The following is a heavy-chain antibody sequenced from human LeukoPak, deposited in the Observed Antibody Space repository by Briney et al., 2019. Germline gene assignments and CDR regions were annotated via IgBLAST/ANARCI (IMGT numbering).Heavy chain of an antibody. D-gene: IGHD5-18*01. CDR3: ARTPFEQLWFSDYYYYYMDV. Sequence: PGGSLRLSCAASGFTFSRYWMHWVRQAPGKGLEWVAVISYDGSNKYYADSVKGRFTISRDNSKNTLYLQMNSLRAEDTAVYYCARTPFEQLWFSDYYYYYMDVWGKGTTVTVSS. V-gene: IGHV3-30*03. J-gene: IGHJ6*03. CDR2: ISYDGSNK. CDR1: GFTFSRYW.